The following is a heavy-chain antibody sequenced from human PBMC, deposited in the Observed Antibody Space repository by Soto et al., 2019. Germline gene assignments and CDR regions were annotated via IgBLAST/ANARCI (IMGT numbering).Heavy chain of an antibody. D-gene: IGHD6-19*01. Sequence: GGSLRLSCAASGFTYSTYTMHWVRQAPGKGLEWVAVISYDGNNKYYADSVKGRFTISRDNSKNTLYLQMNSLRAEDTAVYYCARPGHSSGWSAFDYWGQGTLVTVS. J-gene: IGHJ4*02. CDR2: ISYDGNNK. CDR1: GFTYSTYT. CDR3: ARPGHSSGWSAFDY. V-gene: IGHV3-30*03.